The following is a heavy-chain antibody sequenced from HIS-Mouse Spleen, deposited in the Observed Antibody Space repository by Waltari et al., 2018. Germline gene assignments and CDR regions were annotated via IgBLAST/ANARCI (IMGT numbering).Heavy chain of an antibody. V-gene: IGHV4-39*07. Sequence: QLQLQESGPGLVKPADTLSLTCTVPAGPISSSSYYWGCIRQPPGMGLEWIGSIYYSGSTYYNPSLKSRVTISVDTSKNQFSLKLSSVTAADTAVYYCAREIPYSSSWYDWYFDLWGRGTLVTVSS. CDR3: AREIPYSSSWYDWYFDL. CDR1: AGPISSSSYY. D-gene: IGHD6-13*01. J-gene: IGHJ2*01. CDR2: IYYSGST.